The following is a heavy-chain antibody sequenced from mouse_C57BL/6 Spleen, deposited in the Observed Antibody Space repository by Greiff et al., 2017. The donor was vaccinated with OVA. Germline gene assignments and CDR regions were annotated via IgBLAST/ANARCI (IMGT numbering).Heavy chain of an antibody. D-gene: IGHD3-2*02. V-gene: IGHV1-54*01. CDR3: ARQLRLRDYFDD. Sequence: VQLVESGAELVRPGTSVKVSCKASGYAFTNYLIEWVKQRPGQGLEWIGVINPGSGGTNYNEKFKGKATLTADKSSSTAYMQLSSLTSEDSAVYFCARQLRLRDYFDDWGQGTTLTVSS. CDR2: INPGSGGT. CDR1: GYAFTNYL. J-gene: IGHJ2*01.